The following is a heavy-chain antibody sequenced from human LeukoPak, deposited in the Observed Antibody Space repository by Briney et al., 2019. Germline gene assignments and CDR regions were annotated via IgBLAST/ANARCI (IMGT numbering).Heavy chain of an antibody. CDR2: ISRRGNT. CDR1: GGSFSGYY. Sequence: SETLSLTCAVYGGSFSGYYWSWIRQPPGKGLEWIGPISRRGNTNYNPSLKSRVTISVDTSKNQLSLKLSTVTAADTALYYCARHGEYYFDYWGQGTLVTVSS. J-gene: IGHJ4*02. CDR3: ARHGEYYFDY. V-gene: IGHV4-34*01. D-gene: IGHD3-10*01.